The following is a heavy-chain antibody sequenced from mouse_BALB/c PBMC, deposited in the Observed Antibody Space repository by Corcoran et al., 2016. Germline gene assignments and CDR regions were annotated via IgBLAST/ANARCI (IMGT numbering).Heavy chain of an antibody. D-gene: IGHD2-4*01. CDR3: ARPLIYYDYDGYAMDY. Sequence: EVQLQQSGAELVKPGASVKLSCTASGFNIKDTYMHWVKQRPEQGLEWIGRIDPANGNTKYDPKFQGKATITADTSSNTAYLQLSSLTSDDTAVYYCARPLIYYDYDGYAMDYWGQGTSVTVSS. V-gene: IGHV14-3*02. CDR1: GFNIKDTY. J-gene: IGHJ4*01. CDR2: IDPANGNT.